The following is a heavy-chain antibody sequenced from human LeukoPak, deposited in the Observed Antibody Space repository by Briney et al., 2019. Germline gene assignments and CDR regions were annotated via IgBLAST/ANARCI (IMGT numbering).Heavy chain of an antibody. CDR1: GGTLSSYA. CDR2: IIPIFGTA. J-gene: IGHJ4*02. CDR3: AREVKLPRGYSGYDPPLYYFDY. D-gene: IGHD5-12*01. V-gene: IGHV1-69*13. Sequence: SVKVSCKASGGTLSSYAISWVRQAPGQGLEWMGGIIPIFGTANYAQKFQGRVTITADESTSTAYMELSSLRSEDTAVYYCAREVKLPRGYSGYDPPLYYFDYWGQGTLVTVSS.